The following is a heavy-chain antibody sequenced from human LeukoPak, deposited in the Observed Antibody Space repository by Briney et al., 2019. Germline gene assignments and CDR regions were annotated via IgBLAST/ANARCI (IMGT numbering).Heavy chain of an antibody. J-gene: IGHJ5*02. CDR1: GFTFSSYG. CDR3: AKDYDILTGYYLNWFDP. CDR2: ISGSGGST. D-gene: IGHD3-9*01. Sequence: GGTLRLSCAASGFTFSSYGMSWVRQAPGKGPEWVSAISGSGGSTYYADSVKGRFTISRDSSKNTLYLQMNSLRAEDTAVYYCAKDYDILTGYYLNWFDPWGQGTLVTVSS. V-gene: IGHV3-23*01.